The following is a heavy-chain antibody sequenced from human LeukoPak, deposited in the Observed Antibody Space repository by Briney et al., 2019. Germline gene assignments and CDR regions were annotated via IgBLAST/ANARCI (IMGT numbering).Heavy chain of an antibody. CDR3: ASSGPGTNEGPWAMVRGVITDYYYYYGMDV. Sequence: ASVKVSCKASGYTFTSYDINWVRQATGQGLEWMGWMNPNSGNTGYAQKFQGRVTMTRNTTISTAYMELSSLRSEDTAVYYCASSGPGTNEGPWAMVRGVITDYYYYYGMDVWGQGTTVTVSS. CDR2: MNPNSGNT. D-gene: IGHD3-10*01. CDR1: GYTFTSYD. V-gene: IGHV1-8*01. J-gene: IGHJ6*02.